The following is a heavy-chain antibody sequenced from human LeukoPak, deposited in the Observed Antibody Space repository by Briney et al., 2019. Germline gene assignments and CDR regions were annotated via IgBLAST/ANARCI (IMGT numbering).Heavy chain of an antibody. CDR2: IRSKAYGGTT. CDR3: TRVFGALGYQLAMAWFDP. J-gene: IGHJ5*02. V-gene: IGHV3-49*04. CDR1: GFTFSSYA. Sequence: PGGSLRLSCAASGFTFSSYAMSWVRQAPGKGLEWVGFIRSKAYGGTTEYAASVEGGFTISRDDSKSIAYLQMNSLKTEDTAVYYCTRVFGALGYQLAMAWFDPWGQGTLVTVSS. D-gene: IGHD2-2*01.